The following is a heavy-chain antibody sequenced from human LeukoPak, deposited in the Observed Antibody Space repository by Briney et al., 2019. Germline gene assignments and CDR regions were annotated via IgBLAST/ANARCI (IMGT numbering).Heavy chain of an antibody. Sequence: SVKVSCKASGGTFSSYAISWVRQAPGQGLEWMGGIIPIFGTANYAQKFQGRVTITADESTSTAYMELSSLRSEDTAVYYCAREGNCSGGSCYSNDDTTFEYYFDYWGQGTQVTVSS. D-gene: IGHD2-15*01. CDR3: AREGNCSGGSCYSNDDTTFEYYFDY. J-gene: IGHJ4*02. V-gene: IGHV1-69*13. CDR1: GGTFSSYA. CDR2: IIPIFGTA.